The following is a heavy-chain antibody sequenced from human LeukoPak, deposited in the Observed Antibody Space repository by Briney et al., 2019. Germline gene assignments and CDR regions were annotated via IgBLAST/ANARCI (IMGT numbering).Heavy chain of an antibody. CDR2: ISYDGSNK. CDR1: GFTFSSYA. CDR3: ARDGAVVPEYFQH. J-gene: IGHJ1*01. V-gene: IGHV3-30*04. Sequence: GGSLRLSCAASGFTFSSYAMHWVRQAPGKGLEWVAVISYDGSNKYYADSVKGRFTISRDNSKNTLYLQMNSLRAEDTAVYYCARDGAVVPEYFQHWGQGTLVTVSS. D-gene: IGHD6-19*01.